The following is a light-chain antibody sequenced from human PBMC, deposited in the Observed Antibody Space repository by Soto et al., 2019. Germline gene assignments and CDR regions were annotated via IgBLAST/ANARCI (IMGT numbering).Light chain of an antibody. V-gene: IGLV2-8*01. CDR3: SSYAGSNGV. Sequence: QSVLTQPPSASGSPGQSVTISCTGTSSAVGGYNYVSWYQQHPGKAPKLMIYEVSKRPSGVPDRFPGSKSGNTASLTVSGLQAEDEADYYCSSYAGSNGVFGTGTKVTVL. CDR2: EVS. J-gene: IGLJ1*01. CDR1: SSAVGGYNY.